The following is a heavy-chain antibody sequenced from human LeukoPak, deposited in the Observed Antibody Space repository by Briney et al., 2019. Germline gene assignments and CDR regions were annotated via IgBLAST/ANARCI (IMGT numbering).Heavy chain of an antibody. Sequence: GESLKISCKGSGYSFTSYWIGWVRQMPGKGLEWMGIIYPGDSDTRYSPSFQGQVTISADKSISTAYLQWSSLKASDTAMYYCARRSVAAAGTDYYAMDVWGKGTTVTVSS. V-gene: IGHV5-51*01. CDR2: IYPGDSDT. CDR1: GYSFTSYW. CDR3: ARRSVAAAGTDYYAMDV. J-gene: IGHJ6*04. D-gene: IGHD6-13*01.